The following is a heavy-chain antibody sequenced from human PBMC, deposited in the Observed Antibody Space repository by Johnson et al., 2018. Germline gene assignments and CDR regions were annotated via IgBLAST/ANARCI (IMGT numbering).Heavy chain of an antibody. D-gene: IGHD2-2*01. J-gene: IGHJ4*02. Sequence: QVQLVQSGGAVVQXGRSLRLXCAPSGFTFSNYGMHWVRQAPGKGLEWVSGIWYHGSKTHYADSEKGRFTIARETSKNILYLQVNSLIAEDTAVYDCARDDCGSPSCFGLWGQGTLVTVSS. CDR2: IWYHGSKT. V-gene: IGHV3-33*01. CDR3: ARDDCGSPSCFGL. CDR1: GFTFSNYG.